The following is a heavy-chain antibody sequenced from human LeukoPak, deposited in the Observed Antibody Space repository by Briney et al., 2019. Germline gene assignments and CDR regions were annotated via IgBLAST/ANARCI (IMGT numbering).Heavy chain of an antibody. CDR1: GFTFSNFA. Sequence: GGSLRLSCAASGFTFSNFAMSWVRQAPGKGLEWVANIKQDGSEKYYVDSVKGRFTISRDNAKNSLYLQMNSLRAEDTAVYYCARGARPVDYWGQGTLVTVSS. CDR2: IKQDGSEK. V-gene: IGHV3-7*04. J-gene: IGHJ4*02. CDR3: ARGARPVDY. D-gene: IGHD6-6*01.